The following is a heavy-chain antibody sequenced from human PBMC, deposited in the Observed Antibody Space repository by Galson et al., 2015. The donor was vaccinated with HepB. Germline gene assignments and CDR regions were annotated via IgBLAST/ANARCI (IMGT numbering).Heavy chain of an antibody. Sequence: SLRLSCAASGFTFSNAWMSWVRQAPGKGLEWVGRIKSKTDGGTTDYAAPVKGRFTISRDDSKNTLYLQMNSLKTEDTAVYYCTTAKTRYCSGGSCPEPDYWGQGTLVTVSS. CDR2: IKSKTDGGTT. CDR1: GFTFSNAW. D-gene: IGHD2-15*01. CDR3: TTAKTRYCSGGSCPEPDY. V-gene: IGHV3-15*01. J-gene: IGHJ4*02.